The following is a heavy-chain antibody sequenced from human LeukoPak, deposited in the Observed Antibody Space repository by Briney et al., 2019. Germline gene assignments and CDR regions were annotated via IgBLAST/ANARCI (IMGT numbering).Heavy chain of an antibody. CDR3: AKDHESDGYPCLDH. CDR2: ISASGP. V-gene: IGHV3-23*01. J-gene: IGHJ4*02. CDR1: GFTFSSYA. D-gene: IGHD3-22*01. Sequence: GGSLRLSCAASGFTFSSYAMSWVRQAPGKGLEWVSAISASGPYYADAVRGRFTISRDNSRNTLSLQMDSLRAEDTAVYYCAKDHESDGYPCLDHWGLGTLVTVSS.